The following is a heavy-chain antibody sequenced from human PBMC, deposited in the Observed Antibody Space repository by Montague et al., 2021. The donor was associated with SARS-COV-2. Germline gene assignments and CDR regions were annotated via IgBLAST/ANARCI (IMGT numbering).Heavy chain of an antibody. CDR1: GGSVSSGSYY. V-gene: IGHV4-61*01. CDR2: IYYSGST. D-gene: IGHD3-3*01. J-gene: IGHJ6*02. CDR3: ARDPWRITIFGVVTRYGMDV. Sequence: SETLSLTCIVSGGSVSSGSYYWSWIRQPPGKGLGWIGYIYYSGSTNYNPSLKSRVTISVDTSENQFSLKLSSVTAADTAVYYCARDPWRITIFGVVTRYGMDVWGQGTTVTVSS.